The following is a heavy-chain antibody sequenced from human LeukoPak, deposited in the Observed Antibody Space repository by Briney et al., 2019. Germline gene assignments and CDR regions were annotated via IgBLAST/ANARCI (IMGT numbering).Heavy chain of an antibody. CDR2: INPSGRST. J-gene: IGHJ5*02. V-gene: IGHV1-46*01. Sequence: ASVKVSCKASGYTFTRDYMHWVRQAPGQGLEWMGIINPSGRSTSYAQKFQGRVTMTRDTSTTTVYMELSSLRSEDTAVYYCARGSTEAGTHWIDPWGQGTLVTVSS. CDR3: ARGSTEAGTHWIDP. CDR1: GYTFTRDY. D-gene: IGHD2-2*01.